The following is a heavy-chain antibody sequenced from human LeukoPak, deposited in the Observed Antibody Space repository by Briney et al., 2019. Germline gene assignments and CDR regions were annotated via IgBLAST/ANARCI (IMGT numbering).Heavy chain of an antibody. Sequence: PSETLSLTCAVSGGSISSSNWWSWVRQPPGKGLEWIGEIYHSGSTNYNPSLKSRVTISVDTSKNQFSLKLSSVTAADTAVYYCARANVLRFLEWLLVGWFDPWGQGTLVTVSS. V-gene: IGHV4-4*02. D-gene: IGHD3-3*01. CDR3: ARANVLRFLEWLLVGWFDP. J-gene: IGHJ5*02. CDR1: GGSISSSNW. CDR2: IYHSGST.